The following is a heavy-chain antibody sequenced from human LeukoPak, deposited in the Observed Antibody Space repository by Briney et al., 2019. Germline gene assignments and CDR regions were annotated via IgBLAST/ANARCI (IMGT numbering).Heavy chain of an antibody. CDR3: ARGVCGGDCLYYFDY. V-gene: IGHV4-34*01. Sequence: SETLSLTCAVYGGSFSGYYWSWIRQPPGKGLEWIGEINHSGSTNYNPSLKSRVTISVDTSKNQFSLKLSSVTAADTAVYYCARGVCGGDCLYYFDYWGQGTLVTVSS. J-gene: IGHJ4*02. CDR2: INHSGST. CDR1: GGSFSGYY. D-gene: IGHD2-21*02.